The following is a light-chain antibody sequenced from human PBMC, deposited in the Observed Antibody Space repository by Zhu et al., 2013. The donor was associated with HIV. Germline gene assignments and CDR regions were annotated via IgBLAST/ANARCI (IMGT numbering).Light chain of an antibody. J-gene: IGKJ5*01. V-gene: IGKV1-9*01. Sequence: DIQMTQSPPSLSASVGDTITITCRASQGIISYINWYQQKPGQTPKVLIYAASNLQSGVPSRFSGSGSGTEFTLTISSLQPEDFATYYCQQIKTYPLTFGQGTRLEIK. CDR3: QQIKTYPLT. CDR1: QGIISY. CDR2: AAS.